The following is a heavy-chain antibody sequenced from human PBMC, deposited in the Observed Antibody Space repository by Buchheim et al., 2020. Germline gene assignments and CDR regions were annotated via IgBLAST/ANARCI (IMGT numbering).Heavy chain of an antibody. CDR2: INHSGST. CDR1: GGSFSGYY. V-gene: IGHV4-34*01. CDR3: ASHQAGRGYSYGRYYFDY. D-gene: IGHD5-18*01. J-gene: IGHJ4*02. Sequence: QVQLQQWGAGLLKPSETLSLTCAVYGGSFSGYYWSWIRQPPGKGLEWIGEINHSGSTNYNPSLKSRVTLSVDTSKNQFSLKLSSVTAADTAVYYCASHQAGRGYSYGRYYFDYWGQGTL.